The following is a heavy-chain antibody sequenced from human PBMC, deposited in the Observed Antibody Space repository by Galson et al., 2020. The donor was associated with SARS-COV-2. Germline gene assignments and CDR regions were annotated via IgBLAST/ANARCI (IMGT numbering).Heavy chain of an antibody. CDR3: ARGRAYSYGPARWASLTDY. Sequence: SDTLSLTCAVYGGSFSGYYWSWIRQPPGKGLEWIGEIKHSGSTNYNPSHKSRVTISVDTSKNQFSLKLSPVTAADTAVYCCARGRAYSYGPARWASLTDYWGQGTLVTVSS. V-gene: IGHV4-34*01. CDR1: GGSFSGYY. CDR2: IKHSGST. J-gene: IGHJ4*02. D-gene: IGHD5-18*01.